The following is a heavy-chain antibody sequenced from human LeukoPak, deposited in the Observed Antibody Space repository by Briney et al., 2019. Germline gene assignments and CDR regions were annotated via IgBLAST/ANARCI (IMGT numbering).Heavy chain of an antibody. CDR1: GGSINNYY. V-gene: IGHV4-59*12. CDR2: THYSGNT. J-gene: IGHJ5*02. Sequence: SETLSLTCTVSGGSINNYYWSWIRQPPGKGLEWIGNTHYSGNTNYNPSLKSRITISEDTSKNQFSLKLSSVTAADTAVYYCARDVDSYLGFDPWGQGTLVTVSS. D-gene: IGHD2-21*01. CDR3: ARDVDSYLGFDP.